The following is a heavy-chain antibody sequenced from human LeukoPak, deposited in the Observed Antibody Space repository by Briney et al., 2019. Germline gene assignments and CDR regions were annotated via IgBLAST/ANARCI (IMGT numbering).Heavy chain of an antibody. CDR3: AKDPGKFWSGHDY. CDR2: ISCDGSNK. D-gene: IGHD3-3*01. V-gene: IGHV3-30*18. CDR1: GFTFSSYG. Sequence: PGGSLRLSCAASGFTFSSYGMHWVRQAPGKGLEWVAVISCDGSNKYYADSVKGRFTISRDNSKNTLYLQMNSLRGEDTAVYYCAKDPGKFWSGHDYWGQGALVTVSS. J-gene: IGHJ4*02.